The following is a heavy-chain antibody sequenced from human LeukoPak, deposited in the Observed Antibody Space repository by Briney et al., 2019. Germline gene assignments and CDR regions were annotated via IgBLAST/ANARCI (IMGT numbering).Heavy chain of an antibody. CDR3: ANDSSVDTAMDQGSTFGY. CDR2: IRYDGSNK. J-gene: IGHJ4*02. Sequence: GGSLRLSCAASGFTFSSYGMHWVRQAPGKGLEWVAFIRYDGSNKYYADSVKGRFTISRDNSKNTLYLQMNSLRAEDTAVYYCANDSSVDTAMDQGSTFGYWGQGTLVTVSS. D-gene: IGHD5-18*01. V-gene: IGHV3-30*02. CDR1: GFTFSSYG.